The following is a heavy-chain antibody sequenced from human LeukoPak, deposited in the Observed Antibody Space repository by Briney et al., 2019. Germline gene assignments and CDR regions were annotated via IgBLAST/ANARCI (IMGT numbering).Heavy chain of an antibody. CDR3: AKDKWLRGYYYYYMDV. CDR2: ITWNGDST. CDR1: GFTFDDYN. J-gene: IGHJ6*03. Sequence: PGGSLRLSCAASGFTFDDYNMHWVRQAPGKGMEWVSLITWNGDSTYYADSVEGRFTISRDNSKNSLYLQMNSLRTEDTALYYCAKDKWLRGYYYYYMDVWGKETTVTVSS. D-gene: IGHD5-12*01. V-gene: IGHV3-43*01.